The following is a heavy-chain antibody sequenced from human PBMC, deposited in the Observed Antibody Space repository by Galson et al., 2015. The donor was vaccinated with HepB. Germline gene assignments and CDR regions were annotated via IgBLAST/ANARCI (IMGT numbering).Heavy chain of an antibody. CDR1: GYTFTSYY. V-gene: IGHV1-46*04. D-gene: IGHD3-10*01. CDR3: ARPFSRGVRGAYGMDV. J-gene: IGHJ6*02. Sequence: SVKVSCKASGYTFTSYYMHWVRQAPGQGLEWMGIINPSGGSTGYAQKLQGRVTMTRDTSTSTVYMELSSLRSEDTAVYYCARPFSRGVRGAYGMDVWGQGTTVTVSS. CDR2: INPSGGST.